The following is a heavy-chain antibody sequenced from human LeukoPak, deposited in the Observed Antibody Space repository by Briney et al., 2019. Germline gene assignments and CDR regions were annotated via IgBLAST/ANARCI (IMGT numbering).Heavy chain of an antibody. D-gene: IGHD2-2*01. J-gene: IGHJ4*02. CDR2: IIPIFGTA. CDR3: ASQAEYCSSTSCPGGPFDY. V-gene: IGHV1-69*13. CDR1: GGTFSSYA. Sequence: ASVKVSCKASGGTFSSYAISWVRQAPGQGLEWMGGIIPIFGTANYAQKFQGRVTITADESTSTAYMGLSSLRSEDTAVYYCASQAEYCSSTSCPGGPFDYWGQGTLVTVSS.